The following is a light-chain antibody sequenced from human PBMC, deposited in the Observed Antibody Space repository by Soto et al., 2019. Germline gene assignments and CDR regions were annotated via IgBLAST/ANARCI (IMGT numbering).Light chain of an antibody. CDR1: ENVYGN. V-gene: IGKV3-15*01. Sequence: EIVMTQSPVTLSVSPGEGASLSCRASENVYGNVAWYQQKPGQAPRLLIYDASTRATDIPARFSGSGSGTEFTLTISSLQSADFPVYFCQHGKTFGQGTKVDIK. J-gene: IGKJ1*01. CDR2: DAS. CDR3: QHGKT.